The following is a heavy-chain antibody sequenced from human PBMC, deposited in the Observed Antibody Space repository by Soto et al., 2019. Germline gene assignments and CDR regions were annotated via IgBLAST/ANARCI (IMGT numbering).Heavy chain of an antibody. CDR2: IIPILGIA. V-gene: IGHV1-69*08. CDR3: ARDPSAGDSAGY. Sequence: QVQLVQSGAEVKKPGSWVKVSCKASGGTFSSYTISWVRQAPGQGLEWMGRIIPILGIANYAQKFQGRVTITADKSTSTAYMELSSLRSEDTAVYYCARDPSAGDSAGYWGQGTLVTVSS. J-gene: IGHJ4*02. D-gene: IGHD2-21*01. CDR1: GGTFSSYT.